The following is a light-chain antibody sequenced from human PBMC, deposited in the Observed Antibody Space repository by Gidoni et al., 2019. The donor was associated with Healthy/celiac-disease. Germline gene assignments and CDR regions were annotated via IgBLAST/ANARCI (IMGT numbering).Light chain of an antibody. V-gene: IGKV3-11*01. J-gene: IGKJ5*01. CDR2: DAS. CDR3: RQRSNWPPLCT. Sequence: EIVLTQSPATLSLSPGERATLSCRASQSVSSYSAWYQQQPGEPPSLLIYDASTRATAIPPRFSGSGSATDFTLIISSIHPEDFPVYYCRQRSNWPPLCTFXQXTRLEIK. CDR1: QSVSSY.